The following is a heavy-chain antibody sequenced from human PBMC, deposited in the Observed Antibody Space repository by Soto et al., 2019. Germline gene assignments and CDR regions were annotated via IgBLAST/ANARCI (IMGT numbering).Heavy chain of an antibody. D-gene: IGHD2-21*02. Sequence: ASVKVSCKASGYTFTGYYMHWVRQAPGQGLEWMGWINPNSGGTNYAQKFQGRVTMTRDTSISTAYMELSRLRSDDTAVYYCARESAYCGGDCYSGGYYYYYCGMDVWGQGTTVTVSS. J-gene: IGHJ6*02. CDR2: INPNSGGT. CDR3: ARESAYCGGDCYSGGYYYYYCGMDV. CDR1: GYTFTGYY. V-gene: IGHV1-2*02.